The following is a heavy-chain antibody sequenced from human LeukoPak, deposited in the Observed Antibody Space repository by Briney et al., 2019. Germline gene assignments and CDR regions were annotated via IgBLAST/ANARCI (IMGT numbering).Heavy chain of an antibody. D-gene: IGHD3-10*01. V-gene: IGHV3-48*04. J-gene: IGHJ3*02. CDR3: ARYPWFGDRDNAFDI. Sequence: GGSLRLSCAASGFTFSSYSMNWVRQAPGKGLEWVSYISRSSSTIYYADSVKGRFTISRDNAKNSLYLQMNSLRAEDTAVYYCARYPWFGDRDNAFDIWGQGTMVTVSS. CDR2: ISRSSSTI. CDR1: GFTFSSYS.